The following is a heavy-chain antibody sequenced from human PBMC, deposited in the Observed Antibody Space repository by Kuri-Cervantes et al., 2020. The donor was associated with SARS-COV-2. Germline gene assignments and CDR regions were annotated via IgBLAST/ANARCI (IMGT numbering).Heavy chain of an antibody. CDR2: IYWDDDK. CDR3: AHRPVRIAAAGWDY. J-gene: IGHJ4*02. V-gene: IGHV2-5*08. Sequence: TLSLTCTVSGGSISSYYWSWIRQPPGKALEWLALIYWDDDKRYSPSLKSRLTITKDTSKNQVVLTMTNMDPVDTATYYCAHRPVRIAAAGWDYWGQGTLVTVSS. CDR1: GGSISSYYW. D-gene: IGHD6-13*01.